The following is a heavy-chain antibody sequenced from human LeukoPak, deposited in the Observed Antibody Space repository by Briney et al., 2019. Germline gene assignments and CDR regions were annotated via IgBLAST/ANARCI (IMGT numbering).Heavy chain of an antibody. D-gene: IGHD3-22*01. CDR2: IGSDYKT. J-gene: IGHJ2*01. Sequence: GGSLRLSCAASGFTFSGFAMTWVRQAPGKGLEWVSSIGSDYKTHYSESVKGRFAISRDNSKSTLYLQMNSLRAEDTAVYYCAREGSSGYSGYFDLWGRGTLVTVSS. CDR1: GFTFSGFA. V-gene: IGHV3-23*01. CDR3: AREGSSGYSGYFDL.